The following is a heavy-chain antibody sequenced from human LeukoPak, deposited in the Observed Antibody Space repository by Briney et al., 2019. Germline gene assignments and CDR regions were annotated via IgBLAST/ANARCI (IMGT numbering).Heavy chain of an antibody. Sequence: GASVKVSCKASGYTFTSYAMHWGRQAPGQRLEWMGWINAGNGNTKYSQKFQGRVTITRDTSASTAYMELSSVRSEDTAVYYCARVYGSGTYYPYRMDVWGQGTTVTVSS. CDR3: ARVYGSGTYYPYRMDV. CDR2: INAGNGNT. J-gene: IGHJ6*02. CDR1: GYTFTSYA. V-gene: IGHV1-3*01. D-gene: IGHD3-10*01.